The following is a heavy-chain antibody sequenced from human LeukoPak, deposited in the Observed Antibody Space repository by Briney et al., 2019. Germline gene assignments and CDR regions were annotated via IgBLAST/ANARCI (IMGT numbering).Heavy chain of an antibody. CDR1: GFSLSTAGVR. D-gene: IGHD3-10*01. Sequence: SGPTLVNPXQTLTLTCTFSGFSLSTAGVRVSWIRQPPGKALEWLARIDWDDDKFYSPSLKTRLTISKDTSKNQVVLTMTNMDPVDTVTYYCARILSDSGSYYFDYWGQGTLVTVSS. CDR3: ARILSDSGSYYFDY. CDR2: IDWDDDK. J-gene: IGHJ4*02. V-gene: IGHV2-70*04.